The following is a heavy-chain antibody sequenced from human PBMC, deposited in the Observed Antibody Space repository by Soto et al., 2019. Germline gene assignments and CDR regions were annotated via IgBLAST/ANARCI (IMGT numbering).Heavy chain of an antibody. D-gene: IGHD2-2*01. Sequence: QVQLQESGPGLVKPSETLSLTCTVSGGSISSYYWSWIQQPPGKGLEWIGYIYYSGSTNYNPSLKSRVTISVDTSKNQFSLKLSSVTAADTAVYYCAREIRDIVVVPAAARHGMDVWGQGTTVTVSS. CDR1: GGSISSYY. V-gene: IGHV4-59*01. CDR3: AREIRDIVVVPAAARHGMDV. J-gene: IGHJ6*02. CDR2: IYYSGST.